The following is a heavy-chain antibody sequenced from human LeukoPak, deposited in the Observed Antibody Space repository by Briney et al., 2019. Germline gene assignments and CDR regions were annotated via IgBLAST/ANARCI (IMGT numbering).Heavy chain of an antibody. V-gene: IGHV3-48*04. J-gene: IGHJ4*02. CDR3: ARGPNYYYDSSGLDY. CDR2: ISSSSSTI. Sequence: GALRLSCAASGFTFSSYSMNWVRQAPGKGLEWVSYISSSSSTIYYADSVKGRFTISRDNAKNSLYLQMNSLRAEDTAVYYCARGPNYYYDSSGLDYWGQGTLVTVSS. CDR1: GFTFSSYS. D-gene: IGHD3-22*01.